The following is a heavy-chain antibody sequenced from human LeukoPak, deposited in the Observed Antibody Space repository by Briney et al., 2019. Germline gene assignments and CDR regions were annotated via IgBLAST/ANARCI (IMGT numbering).Heavy chain of an antibody. J-gene: IGHJ4*02. D-gene: IGHD3-10*01. CDR1: GFTFSSYS. V-gene: IGHV3-21*01. CDR2: ISSSSSYI. Sequence: GGSLRLSCAASGFTFSSYSMNWVRQAPGKGLEWVSSISSSSSYIYYADSVKGRFTISRDNAKNSLYLQMNSLRAEDTAVYYCARGYGSGSYYTQIDYWGQGTLVTVSS. CDR3: ARGYGSGSYYTQIDY.